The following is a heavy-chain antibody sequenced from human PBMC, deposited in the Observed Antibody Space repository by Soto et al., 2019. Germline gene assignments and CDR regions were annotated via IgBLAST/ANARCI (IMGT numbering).Heavy chain of an antibody. V-gene: IGHV3-7*04. D-gene: IGHD1-26*01. J-gene: IGHJ3*02. CDR2: IRQDGSDK. CDR1: GFTFNSYY. CDR3: AGERGGPTTSAFDI. Sequence: EVQLVESGGGLVQPGGSLRLSCAASGFTFNSYYMTWVRQAPGRGLEWVANIRQDGSDKYYVGSVKGRFTISRDNAKKSWYLQMTSLRAEVTAVYYCAGERGGPTTSAFDIWGQGTMVTVSS.